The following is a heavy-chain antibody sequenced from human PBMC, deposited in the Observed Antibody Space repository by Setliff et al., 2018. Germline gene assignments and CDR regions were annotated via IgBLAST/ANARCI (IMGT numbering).Heavy chain of an antibody. CDR2: IYYSGST. CDR3: ARVTEAGRFHGGAFDI. CDR1: GFTFSNAW. Sequence: PGGSLRLSCTASGFTFSNAWMSWVRQAPGKGLEWVGRIYYSGSTNYNPSLKSRVTISADTSKNQFSLKLSSVTAADTAVYYCARVTEAGRFHGGAFDIWGQGTMVTVSS. V-gene: IGHV4-59*01. J-gene: IGHJ3*02. D-gene: IGHD2-21*01.